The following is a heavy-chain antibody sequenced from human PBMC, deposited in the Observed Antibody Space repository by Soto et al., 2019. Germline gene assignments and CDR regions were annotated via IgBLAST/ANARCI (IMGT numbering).Heavy chain of an antibody. CDR2: ISGSGGST. Sequence: EVQLLESGGGLVQPGGSLRLSCAASGFTFSSYAMSWVRQAPGKGLEWVSAISGSGGSTYYADSVKGRFTISRDNSKNTLYLQMNSLRAEDTAVYYCAKDSFGSGYSKPFFDYWGQGTLVTVSS. J-gene: IGHJ4*02. CDR1: GFTFSSYA. V-gene: IGHV3-23*01. CDR3: AKDSFGSGYSKPFFDY. D-gene: IGHD3-22*01.